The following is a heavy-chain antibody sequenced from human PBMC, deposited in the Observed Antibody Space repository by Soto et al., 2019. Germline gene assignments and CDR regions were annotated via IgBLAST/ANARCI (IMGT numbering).Heavy chain of an antibody. CDR1: GFTFSSYS. D-gene: IGHD3-22*01. V-gene: IGHV3-48*02. CDR3: AREMTYYYDSSGYGYGMDV. Sequence: FLRLSCAASGFTFSSYSMNWVRQAPGKGLEWVSYISSSSSTIYYADSVKGRFTISRDNAKNSLYLQMNSLRDEDTAVYYCAREMTYYYDSSGYGYGMDVWGQGTTVTVSS. J-gene: IGHJ6*02. CDR2: ISSSSSTI.